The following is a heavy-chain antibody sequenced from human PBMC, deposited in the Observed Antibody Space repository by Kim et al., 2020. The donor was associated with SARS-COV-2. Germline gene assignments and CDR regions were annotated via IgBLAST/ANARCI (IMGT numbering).Heavy chain of an antibody. D-gene: IGHD3-10*01. CDR3: ARHPPSYYGSSYFDY. J-gene: IGHJ4*01. CDR2: IYYSGST. CDR1: GGSISSSSYY. V-gene: IGHV4-39*01. Sequence: SETLSLTCTVSGGSISSSSYYWGWIRQPPGKGLEWIGSIYYSGSTYYNPSLKSRVTISVDTSKNQFSLKLSSVTAADTAVYYCARHPPSYYGSSYFDYWG.